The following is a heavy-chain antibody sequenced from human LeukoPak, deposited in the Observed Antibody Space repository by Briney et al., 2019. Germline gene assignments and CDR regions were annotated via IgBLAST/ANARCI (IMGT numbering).Heavy chain of an antibody. CDR3: ARQGYSGHSQGAADY. Sequence: ASVKVSCKASGYTFTSYYMHWVRQAPGQGLEWMGIINPSGGSTGYAQKFQGRVAMTRDTSTSTAYMELRSLRSDDTAVYYCARQGYSGHSQGAADYWGQGTLVTVSS. CDR2: INPSGGST. V-gene: IGHV1-46*01. D-gene: IGHD4-23*01. J-gene: IGHJ4*02. CDR1: GYTFTSYY.